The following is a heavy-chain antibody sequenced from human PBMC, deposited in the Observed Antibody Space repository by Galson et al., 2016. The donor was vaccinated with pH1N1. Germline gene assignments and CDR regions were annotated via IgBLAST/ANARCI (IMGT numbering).Heavy chain of an antibody. CDR2: IPEPGGSK. Sequence: SLRLSCAASGFTFSTYAMHWVRQAPGKGLQWVAVIPEPGGSKYYADSVKGRFSISRDNFRNTVDLEMKSLRSEDTAVYYCGKEWGGSWYKGKGSLDMWGQGTMVTVSS. D-gene: IGHD6-13*01. V-gene: IGHV3-30*04. CDR1: GFTFSTYA. J-gene: IGHJ3*02. CDR3: GKEWGGSWYKGKGSLDM.